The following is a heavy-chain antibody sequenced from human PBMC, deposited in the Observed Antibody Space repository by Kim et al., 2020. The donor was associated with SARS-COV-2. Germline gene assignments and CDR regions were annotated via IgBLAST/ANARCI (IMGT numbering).Heavy chain of an antibody. V-gene: IGHV3-7*03. D-gene: IGHD3-10*01. CDR1: GFTLSRSW. CDR2: IKQDGSEK. J-gene: IGHJ3*02. CDR3: VREGFGEEDAFDI. Sequence: GGSLRLSCAASGFTLSRSWMNWVRQAPGKGLEWLANIKQDGSEKFYVDSVKGRFTVSRDNAKNSVYLQMNSLRAEDTAVYYCVREGFGEEDAFDIWGQGTMVTVSS.